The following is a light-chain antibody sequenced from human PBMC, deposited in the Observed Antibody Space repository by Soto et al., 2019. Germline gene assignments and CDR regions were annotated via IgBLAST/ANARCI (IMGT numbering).Light chain of an antibody. V-gene: IGKV3-20*01. CDR2: GAS. Sequence: IVLTQSPGTLSLSPGERATLSCRASQSVSGSYIAWYQQKPGQAPRLLIYGASTRATGIPDSFSGSGSGTDFTLTISRLEPEDFAVYYCHQYGSSLPTFGQGTKVEIE. CDR1: QSVSGSY. J-gene: IGKJ1*01. CDR3: HQYGSSLPT.